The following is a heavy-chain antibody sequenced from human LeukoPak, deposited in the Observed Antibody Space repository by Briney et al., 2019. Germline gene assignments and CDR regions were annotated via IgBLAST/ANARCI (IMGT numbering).Heavy chain of an antibody. V-gene: IGHV3-33*01. J-gene: IGHJ4*02. CDR3: ARGLGGLSSGLDY. D-gene: IGHD6-6*01. Sequence: GESLRLSCAASGFTFRSYGTHWVRQAPGKGLEWVALIWYDGSKKYYADSVKGRFTISRDNSKNTLYLQMNSLRPEDTAVYYCARGLGGLSSGLDYWGQGTLVTVSS. CDR1: GFTFRSYG. CDR2: IWYDGSKK.